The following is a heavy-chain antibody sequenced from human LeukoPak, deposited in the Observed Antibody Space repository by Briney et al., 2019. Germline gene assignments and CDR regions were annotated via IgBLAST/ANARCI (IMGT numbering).Heavy chain of an antibody. CDR2: MYYSGTT. D-gene: IGHD3-3*01. J-gene: IGHJ4*02. Sequence: PSETLSLTCTASRGSIIGYYWTWIRQPPGKGLQWIGYMYYSGTTKYNPSLKSRVTTSMDTSKNQFSLKVNSVTAADTAVYYCARVGFWSGSYTGYFDYWGQGALVTVSS. CDR1: RGSIIGYY. V-gene: IGHV4-59*12. CDR3: ARVGFWSGSYTGYFDY.